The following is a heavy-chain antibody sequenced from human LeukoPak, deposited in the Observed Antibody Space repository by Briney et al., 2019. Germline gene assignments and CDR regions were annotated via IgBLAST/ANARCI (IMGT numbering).Heavy chain of an antibody. CDR2: ISGSGGST. J-gene: IGHJ4*02. CDR3: AGGRFGELFGNFDY. Sequence: GGSLRLSCAASGFTFSSYAMSWVRQAPGKGLEWVSAISGSGGSTYYADSVKGRFTVSRDNSKNTLYLQMNSLRAEDTAVYYCAGGRFGELFGNFDYWGQGTLVTVSS. D-gene: IGHD3-10*01. V-gene: IGHV3-23*01. CDR1: GFTFSSYA.